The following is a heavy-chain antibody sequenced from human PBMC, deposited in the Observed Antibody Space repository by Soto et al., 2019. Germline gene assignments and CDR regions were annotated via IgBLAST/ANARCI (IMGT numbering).Heavy chain of an antibody. V-gene: IGHV3-48*02. CDR2: ISSSSSTI. CDR3: ASGEYSSSSRKYYYYGMDV. D-gene: IGHD6-6*01. CDR1: GFTFSSYS. J-gene: IGHJ6*02. Sequence: EVQLVESGGGLVQPGGSLRLSCAASGFTFSSYSMNWVRQAPGKGLEWVSYISSSSSTIYYADSVKGRFTISRDNAKNSLYLKMNGLGDEDTAGYYCASGEYSSSSRKYYYYGMDVWGQGTTVTVSS.